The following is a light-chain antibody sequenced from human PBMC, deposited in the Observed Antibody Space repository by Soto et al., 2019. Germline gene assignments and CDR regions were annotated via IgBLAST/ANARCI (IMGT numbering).Light chain of an antibody. CDR1: SSDVGGYEY. J-gene: IGLJ1*01. V-gene: IGLV2-14*01. Sequence: QSVLGQPASVSGSPGQSITISCTGTSSDVGGYEYVSWYQHQPGKAPKLIIYDVTNRPSGVSNRFSGSKSGNTASLTISGIQTEDEADYYCSSYASSSTLFGTGTKVTVL. CDR2: DVT. CDR3: SSYASSSTL.